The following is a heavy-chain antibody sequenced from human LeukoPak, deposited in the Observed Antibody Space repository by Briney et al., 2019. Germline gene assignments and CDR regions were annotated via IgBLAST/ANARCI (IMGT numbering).Heavy chain of an antibody. J-gene: IGHJ4*02. CDR3: ARGRTCSGGDCYSWFDY. V-gene: IGHV4-34*01. Sequence: SETLSLTCAVYGGPFSGYYWSWIRQPPGKGLEWIGEINHSGSTNYNPSLKSRVTISVDTSKNQFSLKLSSVTAADTAVYYCARGRTCSGGDCYSWFDYWGQGTLVTVSS. CDR2: INHSGST. D-gene: IGHD2-21*02. CDR1: GGPFSGYY.